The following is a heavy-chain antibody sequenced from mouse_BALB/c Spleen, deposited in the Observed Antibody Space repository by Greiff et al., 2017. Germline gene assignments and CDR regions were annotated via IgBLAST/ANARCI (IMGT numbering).Heavy chain of an antibody. CDR3: ASYDDDPAWFAY. Sequence: VQLQQSGPELVKPGASVKMSCKASGYTFTDYYMDWVKQSHGESFEWIGRVNPYNGGTSYNQKFKGKATLTVDKSSSTAYMQLSSLTSEDSAVYYCASYDDDPAWFAYWGQGTLVTVSA. D-gene: IGHD2-12*01. CDR1: GYTFTDYY. CDR2: VNPYNGGT. V-gene: IGHV1-26*01. J-gene: IGHJ3*01.